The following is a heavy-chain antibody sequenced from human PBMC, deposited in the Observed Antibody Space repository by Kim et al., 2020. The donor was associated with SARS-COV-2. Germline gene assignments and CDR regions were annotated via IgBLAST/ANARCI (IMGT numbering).Heavy chain of an antibody. CDR1: GFTFSNAW. Sequence: GGSLRLSCAASGFTFSNAWMSWVRQAPGKGLEWVGRIKSKTDGGTTDYAAPVKGRFTISRDDSKNTLYLQMNSLKTEDTAVYYCTTAGNYYGSGSYGFRVDGTFDYWGQGTLVTVSS. V-gene: IGHV3-15*01. J-gene: IGHJ4*02. D-gene: IGHD3-10*01. CDR3: TTAGNYYGSGSYGFRVDGTFDY. CDR2: IKSKTDGGTT.